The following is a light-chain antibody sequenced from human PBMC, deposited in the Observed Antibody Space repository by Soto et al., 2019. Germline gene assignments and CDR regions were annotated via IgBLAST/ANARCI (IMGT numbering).Light chain of an antibody. V-gene: IGKV1-33*01. Sequence: DIQMTQSPSSLSASVGDRVTITCQASHHISDYLNWYQQRPGKAPKLLIYEASNLQTGVPIRFRGSGSGTHFTLTISSLQPEDAATYYCLQYDSVPRLFGGGTNVEI. CDR1: HHISDY. CDR3: LQYDSVPRL. CDR2: EAS. J-gene: IGKJ4*01.